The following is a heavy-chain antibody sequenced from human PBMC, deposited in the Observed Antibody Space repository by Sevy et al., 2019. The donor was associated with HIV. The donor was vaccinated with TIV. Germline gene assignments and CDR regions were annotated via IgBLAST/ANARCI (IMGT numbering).Heavy chain of an antibody. CDR3: ATSYYDSSGYELDY. J-gene: IGHJ4*02. Sequence: SENLSLTCTVSGGSISSYYWSWIRQPPGKGLEWIGYIYYSGSTNYNPSLKSRVTISVDTSKNQFSLKLSSVTAADTAVYYCATSYYDSSGYELDYWGQGTLVTVSS. V-gene: IGHV4-59*01. CDR1: GGSISSYY. D-gene: IGHD3-22*01. CDR2: IYYSGST.